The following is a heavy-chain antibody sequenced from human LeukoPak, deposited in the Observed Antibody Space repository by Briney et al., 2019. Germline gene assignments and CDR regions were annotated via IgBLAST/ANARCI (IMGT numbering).Heavy chain of an antibody. J-gene: IGHJ4*02. D-gene: IGHD6-19*01. V-gene: IGHV3-33*03. CDR1: GFTFSSYG. Sequence: GGSLRLSCAASGFTFSSYGMHWVRQAPGKGLEWVAVILSDGSKEFYTDSVKGRFTISRDNAKNSLYLQMNSLRAEDTAVYYCASYGYSSGWSLSGMYYFDYWGQGTLVTVSS. CDR2: ILSDGSKE. CDR3: ASYGYSSGWSLSGMYYFDY.